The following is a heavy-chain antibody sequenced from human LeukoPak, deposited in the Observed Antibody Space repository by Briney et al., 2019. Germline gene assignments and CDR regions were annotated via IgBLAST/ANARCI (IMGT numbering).Heavy chain of an antibody. Sequence: GGSLRLSCAASGFTFSSFAMGWVRQSPGKGLEWVAVISYDGSNKYYADSVKGRFTISRDNSKNTLYLQMNSLRAEDTAVYYCAREGIGDPGAFDIWGQGTMVTVSS. CDR1: GFTFSSFA. D-gene: IGHD2-21*02. CDR3: AREGIGDPGAFDI. V-gene: IGHV3-30-3*01. J-gene: IGHJ3*02. CDR2: ISYDGSNK.